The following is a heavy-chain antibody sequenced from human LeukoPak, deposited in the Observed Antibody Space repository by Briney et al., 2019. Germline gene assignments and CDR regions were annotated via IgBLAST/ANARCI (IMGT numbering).Heavy chain of an antibody. CDR2: ISDSGGRT. D-gene: IGHD6-6*01. J-gene: IGHJ4*02. V-gene: IGHV3-23*01. CDR3: AKDRIAARPLAY. Sequence: GSLRLSCAVSGITLSNYGMTWVRQAPGKGLEWVAGISDSGGRTNYADSVKGRFTISRDNSKNTLYLQMNSLRAEDTAVYYCAKDRIAARPLAYWGQGTLVTVSS. CDR1: GITLSNYG.